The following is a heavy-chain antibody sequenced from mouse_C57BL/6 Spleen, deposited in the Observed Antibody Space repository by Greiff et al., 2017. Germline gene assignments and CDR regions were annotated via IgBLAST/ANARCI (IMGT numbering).Heavy chain of an antibody. CDR2: ISSGGDYI. J-gene: IGHJ1*03. V-gene: IGHV5-9-1*02. CDR1: GFTFSSYA. Sequence: EVQGVESGEGLVKPGGSLKLSCAASGFTFSSYAMSWVRQTPEKRLEWVAYISSGGDYIYYADTVKGRFTISRDNARNTLYLQMSSLKSEDTAMYYCTRAVTTVVAPDWYFDVWGTGTTVTVSS. D-gene: IGHD1-1*01. CDR3: TRAVTTVVAPDWYFDV.